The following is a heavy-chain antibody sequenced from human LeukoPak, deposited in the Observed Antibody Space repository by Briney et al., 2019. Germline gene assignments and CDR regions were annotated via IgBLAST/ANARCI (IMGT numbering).Heavy chain of an antibody. Sequence: PGGSLRLSCEASGFIFSNDGMTWVRQAPGKGLEWVSTISVTGGNTHYADSVKGRFTISRDNSKNTLYLQMNSLRAEDTAVYYCAKIEDYYYYYYMDVWGKGTTVTISS. CDR1: GFIFSNDG. V-gene: IGHV3-23*01. CDR2: ISVTGGNT. CDR3: AKIEDYYYYYYMDV. J-gene: IGHJ6*03.